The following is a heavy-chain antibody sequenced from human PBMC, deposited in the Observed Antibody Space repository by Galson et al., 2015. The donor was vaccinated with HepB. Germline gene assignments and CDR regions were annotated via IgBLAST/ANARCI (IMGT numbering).Heavy chain of an antibody. D-gene: IGHD3-3*01. Sequence: QSGAEVKKPGESLRISCKGSGYSFTSYWITWVRQMPGKGLEWMGSIDPSDYYSNYSPSFQGHVTISADKSSSTVYLQWSSLKASDTAMYYCARLGYYYSIKNHWGQGTLVSVSS. CDR3: ARLGYYYSIKNH. J-gene: IGHJ5*02. CDR1: GYSFTSYW. CDR2: IDPSDYYS. V-gene: IGHV5-10-1*01.